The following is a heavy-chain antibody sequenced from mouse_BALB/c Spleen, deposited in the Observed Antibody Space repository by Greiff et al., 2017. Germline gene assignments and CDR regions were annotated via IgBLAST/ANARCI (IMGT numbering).Heavy chain of an antibody. CDR2: IDPANGNT. CDR1: GFNIKDTY. CDR3: ASGITTEAY. V-gene: IGHV14-3*02. J-gene: IGHJ3*01. D-gene: IGHD1-1*01. Sequence: EVHLQQSGAELVKPGASVKFSCTASGFNIKDTYRHWVKQRPEQGLEWIGRIDPANGNTKYDPKFQGKATITADTSSNTAYLQLSSLTSEDTAVYYCASGITTEAYWGQGTLVTVSA.